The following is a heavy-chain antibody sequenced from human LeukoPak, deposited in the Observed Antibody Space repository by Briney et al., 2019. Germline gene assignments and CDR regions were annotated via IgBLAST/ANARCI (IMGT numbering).Heavy chain of an antibody. CDR3: ARQEYSTFDY. CDR2: ITTSSSYI. D-gene: IGHD2/OR15-2a*01. V-gene: IGHV3-21*01. J-gene: IGHJ4*02. Sequence: GGSLRLSCAASGFTFSNYNMNWVRQAPGKGLEWVSCITTSSSYIYDADSVKGRFTISRDNAKNSLYLQMNSLRAEDTGVYYCARQEYSTFDYWGQGILVTVSS. CDR1: GFTFSNYN.